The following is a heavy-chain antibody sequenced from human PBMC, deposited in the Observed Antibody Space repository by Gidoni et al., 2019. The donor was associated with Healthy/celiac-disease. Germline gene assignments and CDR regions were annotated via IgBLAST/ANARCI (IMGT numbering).Heavy chain of an antibody. CDR2: IYYSGST. Sequence: QLQLQESGPGLVKPSATLSLTCPVPGGPISSSSYYWGWIRQPPGKGLEWIGSIYYSGSTYYNPSLKSRVTISVETSKNQFSLKLSSVTAADTAVYYCARREAAAWASFDYWGQGTLVTVSS. CDR1: GGPISSSSYY. J-gene: IGHJ4*02. D-gene: IGHD6-13*01. CDR3: ARREAAAWASFDY. V-gene: IGHV4-39*01.